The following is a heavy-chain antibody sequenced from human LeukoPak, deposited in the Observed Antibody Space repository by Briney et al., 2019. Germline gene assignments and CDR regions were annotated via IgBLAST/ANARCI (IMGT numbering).Heavy chain of an antibody. D-gene: IGHD6-13*01. J-gene: IGHJ4*02. Sequence: GGSLRLSCAASGFTVSSNYMSWVRQAPGKGLEWVSVIYSGGSTNYADPVKGRFTISRDNSKNTLYLQMNSLRAEDTAVYYCARDPAAGTGYWGQGTLVTVSS. V-gene: IGHV3-66*02. CDR1: GFTVSSNY. CDR2: IYSGGST. CDR3: ARDPAAGTGY.